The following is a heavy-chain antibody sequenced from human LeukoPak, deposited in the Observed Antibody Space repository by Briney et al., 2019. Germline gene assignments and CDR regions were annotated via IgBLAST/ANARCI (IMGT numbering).Heavy chain of an antibody. Sequence: GRSLRLSCADSGFTFSSYAMDWVRQAPGKGLEWVAVISYDGSNKYYADSVKGRFTISRDNSKNTLYLQMNSLRAEDTAVYYCARGPNWNTKDGYYYGMDVWGQGTTVTVSS. CDR1: GFTFSSYA. CDR2: ISYDGSNK. D-gene: IGHD1/OR15-1a*01. CDR3: ARGPNWNTKDGYYYGMDV. J-gene: IGHJ6*02. V-gene: IGHV3-30-3*01.